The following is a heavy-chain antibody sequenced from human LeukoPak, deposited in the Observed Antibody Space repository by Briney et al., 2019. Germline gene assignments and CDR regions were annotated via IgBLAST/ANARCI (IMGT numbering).Heavy chain of an antibody. CDR1: GGSISSYY. Sequence: SETLSLTCSVSGGSISSYYWSWIRQPPGKGLEWIGYIYYSGSTNYHPSLKSRVTISVDTSKNQFSLKLSSVTAADTAVYYCARGYSSSWYNYWGQGTLVTVSS. J-gene: IGHJ4*02. D-gene: IGHD6-13*01. V-gene: IGHV4-59*01. CDR3: ARGYSSSWYNY. CDR2: IYYSGST.